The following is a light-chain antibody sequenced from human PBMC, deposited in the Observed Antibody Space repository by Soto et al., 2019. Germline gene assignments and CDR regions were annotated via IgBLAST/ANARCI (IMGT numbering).Light chain of an antibody. CDR1: QSVRSS. Sequence: EIVMTQSPATLSVSPGERATLSCRASQSVRSSLAWYQQKPGQPPRLLIYGASTRATGFPARFSGSGSGTDFTLTISRLEPEDFAVFFCQQYGTSEIIFGQGTRLEIK. CDR2: GAS. CDR3: QQYGTSEII. J-gene: IGKJ5*01. V-gene: IGKV3-15*01.